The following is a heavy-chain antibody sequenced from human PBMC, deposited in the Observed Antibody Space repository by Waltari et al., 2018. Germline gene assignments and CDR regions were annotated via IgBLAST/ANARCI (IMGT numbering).Heavy chain of an antibody. J-gene: IGHJ4*02. CDR2: IYHSGST. CDR3: AREWGGNPFRIGYFDY. CDR1: GYSISSGYY. V-gene: IGHV4-38-2*02. D-gene: IGHD3-16*01. Sequence: QVQLQESGPGLVKPSETLSLTCAVSGYSISSGYYWGWIRQPPGKGLEWIGSIYHSGSTYYNPSLKSRVTISVDTSKNQFSLKLSSVTAADTAVYYCAREWGGNPFRIGYFDYWGQGTLVTVSS.